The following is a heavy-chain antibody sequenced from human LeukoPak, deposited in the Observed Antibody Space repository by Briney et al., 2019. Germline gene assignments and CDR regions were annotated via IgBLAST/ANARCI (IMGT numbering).Heavy chain of an antibody. CDR3: ARDSWATVTTGARAEYFQH. V-gene: IGHV1-69*13. CDR2: IIPIFGTA. D-gene: IGHD4-17*01. J-gene: IGHJ1*01. Sequence: GASVKVSCKASGGTFSSYAISWVRQAPGQGLEWMGGIIPIFGTANYAQKFQGRVTITADESTSTAYMELSSLRSEDTAVYYCARDSWATVTTGARAEYFQHWGQGTLVTVSS. CDR1: GGTFSSYA.